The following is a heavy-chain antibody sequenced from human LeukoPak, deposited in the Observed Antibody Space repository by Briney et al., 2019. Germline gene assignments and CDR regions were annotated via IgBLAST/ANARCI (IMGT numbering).Heavy chain of an antibody. CDR1: GFTFSAYT. Sequence: GGSLRLSCAASGFTFSAYTMNWVRQAPGKGLEWVSVISVSGLSTYYADSVKGRFTISRDNSKNTLYLQMNSLRAEDTAVYYCAKDRVQSMVRGVIDYWGQGTLVTVSS. CDR3: AKDRVQSMVRGVIDY. CDR2: ISVSGLST. D-gene: IGHD3-10*01. V-gene: IGHV3-23*01. J-gene: IGHJ4*02.